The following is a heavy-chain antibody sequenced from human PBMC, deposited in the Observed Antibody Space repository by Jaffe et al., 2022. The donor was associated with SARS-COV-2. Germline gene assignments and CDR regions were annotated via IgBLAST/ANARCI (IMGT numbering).Heavy chain of an antibody. J-gene: IGHJ4*02. CDR2: ISWNSGSI. CDR1: GFTFDDYA. CDR3: AKDMGYSGYDWAHPFDY. Sequence: EVQLVESGGGLVQPGRSLRLSCAASGFTFDDYAMHWVRQAPGKGLEWVSGISWNSGSIGYADSVKGRFTISRDNAKNSLYLQMNSLRAEDTALYYCAKDMGYSGYDWAHPFDYWGQGTLVTVSS. D-gene: IGHD5-12*01. V-gene: IGHV3-9*01.